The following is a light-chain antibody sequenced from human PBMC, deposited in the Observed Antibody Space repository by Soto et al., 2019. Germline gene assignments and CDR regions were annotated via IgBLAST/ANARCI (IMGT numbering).Light chain of an antibody. CDR3: TSYTSSSTWV. J-gene: IGLJ3*02. Sequence: QSALTQPASVSGSPGQSITISCTGTSSDVGSYKYVSWYQQHPGKAPKLMIYEVSNRPSGVSNRLSGSKSGNTASLTISGLQAEDEADYYCTSYTSSSTWVFGGGTKLTVL. CDR2: EVS. V-gene: IGLV2-14*01. CDR1: SSDVGSYKY.